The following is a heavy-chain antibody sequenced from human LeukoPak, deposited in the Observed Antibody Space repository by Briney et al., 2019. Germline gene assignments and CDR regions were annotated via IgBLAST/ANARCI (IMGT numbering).Heavy chain of an antibody. V-gene: IGHV1-18*01. Sequence: ASVKVSCRASGYTFTRYGISWVRQAPGQGLEWMGWISAYNGNTNYAQKLQGRVTMTTDTSTSTAYMELRSLRSDDTAVYYCVRDWVGAPPLDYWGQGTLVTVSS. CDR3: VRDWVGAPPLDY. J-gene: IGHJ4*02. CDR2: ISAYNGNT. D-gene: IGHD1-26*01. CDR1: GYTFTRYG.